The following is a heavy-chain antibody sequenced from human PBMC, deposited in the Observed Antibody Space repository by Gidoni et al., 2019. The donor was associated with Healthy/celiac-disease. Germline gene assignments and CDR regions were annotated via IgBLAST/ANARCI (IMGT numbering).Heavy chain of an antibody. CDR2: IYSGGST. V-gene: IGHV3-53*01. J-gene: IGHJ2*01. D-gene: IGHD1-20*01. CDR1: GFTVSSNY. Sequence: EVQLVESGGGLIQPGGSLRLSCAASGFTVSSNYMSWVRQAPGKGLEWFSVIYSGGSTYSADSVKGRFTISRDNSKNTLYLQMNSLRAEDTAVYYCARYMTTQDWYFDLWGRGTLVTVSS. CDR3: ARYMTTQDWYFDL.